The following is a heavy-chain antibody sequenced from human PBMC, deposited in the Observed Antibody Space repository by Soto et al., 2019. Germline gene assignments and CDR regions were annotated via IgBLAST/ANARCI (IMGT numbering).Heavy chain of an antibody. J-gene: IGHJ4*02. Sequence: GGSLRLSCAASGVTFSSYAMSWVRQAPGKGLEWVSAISGSGGSTYYADCVKGRFTISRDNSKNTLYLQMNSLRAEDTAVYYCAKVSMVRGPFDYWGQGTLVTVSS. CDR2: ISGSGGST. D-gene: IGHD3-10*01. CDR3: AKVSMVRGPFDY. CDR1: GVTFSSYA. V-gene: IGHV3-23*01.